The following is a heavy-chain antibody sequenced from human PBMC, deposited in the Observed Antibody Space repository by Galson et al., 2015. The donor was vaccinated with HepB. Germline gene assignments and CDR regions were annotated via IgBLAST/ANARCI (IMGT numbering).Heavy chain of an antibody. V-gene: IGHV4-59*01. CDR2: IYYSGST. D-gene: IGHD5-18*01. CDR3: ARAGYSYGYFFD. CDR1: GGSISSYY. Sequence: ETLSLTCTVSGGSISSYYWSWIRQPPGKGLEWIGYIYYSGSTNYNPSLKSRVTISVDTSKNQFSLKLSSVTAADTAVYYCARAGYSYGYFFDWGQGTLVTVSS. J-gene: IGHJ4*02.